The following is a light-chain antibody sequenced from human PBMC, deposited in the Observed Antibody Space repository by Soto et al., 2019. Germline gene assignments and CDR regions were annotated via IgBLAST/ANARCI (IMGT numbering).Light chain of an antibody. CDR1: QSVDIY. V-gene: IGKV3-11*01. Sequence: LLTQSPDTLSLSPGERATISCRASQSVDIYLAWFQQKPGQAPRLLIYDASNRATGIPGRFSGSGSGTDFTLTISRLEPEASGCYYCQQRLKWPRTFGQGTKVEIK. CDR2: DAS. CDR3: QQRLKWPRT. J-gene: IGKJ1*01.